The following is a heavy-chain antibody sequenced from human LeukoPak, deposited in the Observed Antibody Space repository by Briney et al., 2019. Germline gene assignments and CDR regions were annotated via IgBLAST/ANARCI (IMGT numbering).Heavy chain of an antibody. Sequence: SETLSLTCTVSGGSISSYYWSWIRQPPGKGLEWIGSIYYSGSTYYNPSLKSRVTISVDTSKNQFSLKLSSVTAADTAVYYCARHGARIAAAPTFYYYYGMDVWGQGTTVTVSS. V-gene: IGHV4-59*05. CDR3: ARHGARIAAAPTFYYYYGMDV. J-gene: IGHJ6*02. D-gene: IGHD6-13*01. CDR1: GGSISSYY. CDR2: IYYSGST.